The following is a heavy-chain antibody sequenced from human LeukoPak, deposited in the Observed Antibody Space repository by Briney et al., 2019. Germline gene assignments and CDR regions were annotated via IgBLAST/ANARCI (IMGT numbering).Heavy chain of an antibody. CDR2: IYYSGST. CDR3: ARLASITMIVVVITSDAFDI. V-gene: IGHV4-39*01. CDR1: GCSISSSSYY. D-gene: IGHD3-22*01. J-gene: IGHJ3*02. Sequence: PSETLSLTCTVSGCSISSSSYYWGWIRQPPGKGLEWIGSIYYSGSTYYNPSLKGRVTISVDTSKNQFSLKLSSVTAADTAVYYCARLASITMIVVVITSDAFDIWGQGTMVTVSS.